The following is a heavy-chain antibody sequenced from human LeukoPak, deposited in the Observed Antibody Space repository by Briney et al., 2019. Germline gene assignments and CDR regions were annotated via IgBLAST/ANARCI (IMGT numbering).Heavy chain of an antibody. CDR3: AKYSPSLRDHFDY. CDR1: GFTFSSYA. V-gene: IGHV3-23*01. Sequence: GGSLRLSCAASGFTFSSYAMSWVRQAPGKGLEWVSAITGRGASTYYADSVKGRFTISRDNSKNTLYLQMNSLRAEDTAVYYCAKYSPSLRDHFDYWGQGTLVTVSS. D-gene: IGHD5-18*01. J-gene: IGHJ4*02. CDR2: ITGRGAST.